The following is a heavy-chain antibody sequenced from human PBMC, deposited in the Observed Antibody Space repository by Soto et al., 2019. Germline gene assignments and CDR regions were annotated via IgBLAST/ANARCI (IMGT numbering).Heavy chain of an antibody. CDR2: IYSGGST. CDR3: ARSITFGGVPL. Sequence: GGSLRLSCAASGFTFSSYNMNWVRQAPGKGLEWVSVIYSGGSTYYSDSVKGRFSISRDNSKNTLYLQMNSLRAEDTAVYYCARSITFGGVPLWGQGTLVTVSS. CDR1: GFTFSSYN. J-gene: IGHJ4*02. V-gene: IGHV3-66*01. D-gene: IGHD3-16*01.